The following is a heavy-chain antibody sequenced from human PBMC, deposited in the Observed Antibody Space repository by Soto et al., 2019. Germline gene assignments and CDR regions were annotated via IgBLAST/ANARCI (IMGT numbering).Heavy chain of an antibody. J-gene: IGHJ5*02. Sequence: SETLSPTCAVSGGSISSGGYSWSWIRQPPGKGLEWIGHIYYSGSTYYNPSLKSRVTISVDTSKNQFSLKLSSVTAADTAVYYCARHPSDFWFDPWGQGTLVTVSS. CDR1: GGSISSGGYS. CDR3: ARHPSDFWFDP. V-gene: IGHV4-30-2*03. D-gene: IGHD2-21*02. CDR2: IYYSGST.